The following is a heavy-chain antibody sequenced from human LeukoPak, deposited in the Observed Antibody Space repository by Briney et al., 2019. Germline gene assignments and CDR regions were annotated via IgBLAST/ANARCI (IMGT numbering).Heavy chain of an antibody. V-gene: IGHV1-24*01. Sequence: ASVKVSCKVSGYTLTELSMHWVRQAPGKGLEWMGGFDPEDGETIYAQKFQGRVTVTEDTSTDTAYMELRSLRSEDTAVYYCATAPPYFDYWGQGTLVTVSS. J-gene: IGHJ4*02. CDR2: FDPEDGET. CDR3: ATAPPYFDY. CDR1: GYTLTELS.